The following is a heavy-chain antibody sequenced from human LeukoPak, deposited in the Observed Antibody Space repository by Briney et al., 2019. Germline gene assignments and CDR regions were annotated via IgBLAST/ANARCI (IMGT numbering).Heavy chain of an antibody. V-gene: IGHV4-34*01. CDR2: INHSGST. CDR1: GGSFSGYY. Sequence: SSETLSLTCAVYGGSFSGYYWSWIRQPPGKGLEWIGEINHSGSTNYNPSLKSRVTISVDTSKNQFSLKLSSVTAADTAVYYCASLDYGDYDWGQGTLVTVSS. CDR3: ASLDYGDYD. J-gene: IGHJ4*02. D-gene: IGHD4-17*01.